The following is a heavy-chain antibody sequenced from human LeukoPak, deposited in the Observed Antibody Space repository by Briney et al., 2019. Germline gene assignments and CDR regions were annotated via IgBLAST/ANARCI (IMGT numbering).Heavy chain of an antibody. D-gene: IGHD3-22*01. Sequence: GASVKVSCKASGYTFTGYYMHWLRKAPGQGLDWMGRINPNSGGTNYAQKFQGRVTMTRDTSISTAYMELSRLRSDDTAVYYCARAMIVVVDAFDIWGQGTMVTVSS. CDR3: ARAMIVVVDAFDI. CDR1: GYTFTGYY. V-gene: IGHV1-2*06. J-gene: IGHJ3*02. CDR2: INPNSGGT.